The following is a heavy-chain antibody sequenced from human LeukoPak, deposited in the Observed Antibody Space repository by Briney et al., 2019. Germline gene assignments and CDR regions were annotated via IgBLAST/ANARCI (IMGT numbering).Heavy chain of an antibody. CDR1: GGSFSGYY. CDR3: ARYYYDSSGYYQASY. CDR2: INHSGST. D-gene: IGHD3-22*01. Sequence: PSETLSLTCAVYGGSFSGYYWSWIRQPPGKGLEWIGEINHSGSTNYNPSLKSRVTISVDTSKNQFSLRLSSVTAADTAVYYCARYYYDSSGYYQASYWGQGTLVTVSS. V-gene: IGHV4-34*01. J-gene: IGHJ4*02.